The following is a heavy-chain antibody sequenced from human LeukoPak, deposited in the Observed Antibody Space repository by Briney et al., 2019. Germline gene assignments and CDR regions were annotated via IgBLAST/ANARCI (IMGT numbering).Heavy chain of an antibody. CDR2: ICYSGST. Sequence: PSETLSLTRTVSGGSISNFCWSWIWQPPGKGPEWLGYICYSGSTNYNPSLKSRVTISVDTSKNQFSLRLSSVTAADMAVYYCARGLDSSGRYLSYWGQGTLVTVSS. V-gene: IGHV4-59*01. D-gene: IGHD6-19*01. J-gene: IGHJ4*02. CDR3: ARGLDSSGRYLSY. CDR1: GGSISNFC.